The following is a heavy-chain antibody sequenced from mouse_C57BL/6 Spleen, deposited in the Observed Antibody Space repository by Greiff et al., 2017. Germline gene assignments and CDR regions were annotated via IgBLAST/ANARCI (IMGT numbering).Heavy chain of an antibody. CDR1: GYTFTSYW. J-gene: IGHJ4*01. V-gene: IGHV1-61*01. CDR2: IYPSDSET. CDR3: ARLLYYYAMDY. D-gene: IGHD6-5*01. Sequence: VQLQQPGAELVRPGSSVKLSCKASGYTFTSYWMDWVKQRPGQGLEWIGSIYPSDSETHYNQKFKDKATLTVDKSSSTAYMQLSSLTSEDSAVYYCARLLYYYAMDYWGQGTSVTVSS.